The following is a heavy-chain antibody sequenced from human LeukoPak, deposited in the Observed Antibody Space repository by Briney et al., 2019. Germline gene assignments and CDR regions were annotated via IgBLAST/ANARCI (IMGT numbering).Heavy chain of an antibody. D-gene: IGHD1-26*01. Sequence: PGGSLRLSCVASGFTFSTYAMGWVRQVPGKGLEWVSSVSERGDTTYYADSVKGRFTISRDNSKDTLSLQMNSLRAEDTAVYYCAKGKWGLTIDVWGQGTMVTVSS. V-gene: IGHV3-23*01. J-gene: IGHJ3*01. CDR1: GFTFSTYA. CDR3: AKGKWGLTIDV. CDR2: VSERGDTT.